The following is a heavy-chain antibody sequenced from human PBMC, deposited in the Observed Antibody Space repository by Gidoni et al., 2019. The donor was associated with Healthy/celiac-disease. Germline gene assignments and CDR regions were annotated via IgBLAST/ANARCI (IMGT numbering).Heavy chain of an antibody. CDR1: GGSVSSGSYY. D-gene: IGHD6-6*01. CDR2: IYYSGST. J-gene: IGHJ4*02. CDR3: AREPGEYSSSGIDY. V-gene: IGHV4-61*01. Sequence: QVQLQESGPGLVKPSETLSLTCTVSGGSVSSGSYYWSWIRQPPGKGLEWIGYIYYSGSTNYNPSLKSRVTISVDTSKNQFSLKLSSVTAADTAVYYCAREPGEYSSSGIDYWGQGTLVTVSS.